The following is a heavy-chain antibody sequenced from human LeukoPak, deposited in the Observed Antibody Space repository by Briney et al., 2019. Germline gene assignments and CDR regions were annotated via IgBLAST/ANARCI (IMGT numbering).Heavy chain of an antibody. CDR2: IYSGGST. D-gene: IGHD1-1*01. Sequence: QAGGSLRLSCAASGFTVSSNYMSWVRQAPGKGLEWVSIIYSGGSTYYADSVKGRFTISRDNAKNSVYLQMKSLRGEDTAVYYCARKTFGTVYFDYWGQGNLVTVSS. J-gene: IGHJ4*02. CDR1: GFTVSSNY. V-gene: IGHV3-66*01. CDR3: ARKTFGTVYFDY.